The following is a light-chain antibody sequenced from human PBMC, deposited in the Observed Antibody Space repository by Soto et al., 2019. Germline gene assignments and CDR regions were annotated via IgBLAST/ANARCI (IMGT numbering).Light chain of an antibody. CDR1: QSVSSSY. CDR2: GAS. J-gene: IGKJ4*01. V-gene: IGKV3-20*01. Sequence: VLSPSPGTLSLSPGERATLSCRASQSVSSSYLSWYQQKPGQATRLLNYGASSRATGIPDRFSGSASGTDFTLTISRLEPEDVTVYYCQQYGSSPLTFGGGTKVDIK. CDR3: QQYGSSPLT.